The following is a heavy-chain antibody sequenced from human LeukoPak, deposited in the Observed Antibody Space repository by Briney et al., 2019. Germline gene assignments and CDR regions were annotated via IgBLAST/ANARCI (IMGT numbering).Heavy chain of an antibody. CDR2: VSYDGSNN. CDR3: AKDRLAGGNYYFDY. V-gene: IGHV3-30*18. D-gene: IGHD3-16*01. CDR1: GFTFSSYG. Sequence: GGSLRLSCAASGFTFSSYGMHWVRQAPGKGLEWVAVVSYDGSNNNYADSVKGRFTISRDNSKNTLYLQMNSLRAEDTAVYYCAKDRLAGGNYYFDYWGQGTLVTVSS. J-gene: IGHJ4*02.